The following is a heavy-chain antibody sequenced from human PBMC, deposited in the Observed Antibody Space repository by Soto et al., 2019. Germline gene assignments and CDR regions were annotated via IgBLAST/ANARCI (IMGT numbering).Heavy chain of an antibody. CDR3: TTDSPGYSSSWYGLFDY. D-gene: IGHD6-13*01. CDR1: GFTFSNAW. V-gene: IGHV3-15*01. Sequence: GGSLRLSCAASGFTFSNAWMSWVRQAPGKGLEWVGRIKSKTDGGTTDYAAPVKGRFTISRDDSKNTLYLQMNSLKTEDTAVYYCTTDSPGYSSSWYGLFDYWGQGTLVTVSS. J-gene: IGHJ4*02. CDR2: IKSKTDGGTT.